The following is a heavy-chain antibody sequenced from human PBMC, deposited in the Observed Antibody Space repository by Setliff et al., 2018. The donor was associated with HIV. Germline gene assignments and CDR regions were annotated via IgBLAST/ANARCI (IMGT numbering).Heavy chain of an antibody. J-gene: IGHJ4*02. CDR1: GYMFIAYG. V-gene: IGHV1-18*01. CDR3: ARVQRHSGWYEGNYFDY. D-gene: IGHD6-19*01. CDR2: IGPYNGRT. Sequence: GASVKVSCKTSGYMFIAYGMSWVRRAPGQGLEWMGWIGPYNGRTEYAQEFQGRVSLTIDTSASTAYMELRSLRSDDTAVYYCARVQRHSGWYEGNYFDYWGQGTLVTVSS.